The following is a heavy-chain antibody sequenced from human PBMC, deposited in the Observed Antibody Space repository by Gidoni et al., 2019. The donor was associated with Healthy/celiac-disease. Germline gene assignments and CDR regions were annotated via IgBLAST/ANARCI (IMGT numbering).Heavy chain of an antibody. CDR1: GGSISSYY. V-gene: IGHV4-59*01. J-gene: IGHJ6*02. CDR3: ARLVRGVINYYYYGMDV. Sequence: QVQLQASGPGLVKPSETLSLTCTVSGGSISSYYWSWIRQPPGKGLEWIGYIYYSGSTNYNPSLKSRVTISVDTSKNQFSLKLSSVTAADTAVYYCARLVRGVINYYYYGMDVWGQGTTVTVSS. CDR2: IYYSGST. D-gene: IGHD3-10*01.